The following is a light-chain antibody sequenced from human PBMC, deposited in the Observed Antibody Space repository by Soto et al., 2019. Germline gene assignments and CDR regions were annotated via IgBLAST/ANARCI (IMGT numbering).Light chain of an antibody. CDR2: GNS. CDR3: QSYDSSPRGYV. Sequence: QSVLTQPPSVSGAPGQRVTISCTGSSYNIGAGYDVHWYQQLPGTAPKLLIYGNSNRPSGVPDRFSGSKSGTSASLAITGLQAEDEADYYCQSYDSSPRGYVFGTGTKVTVL. CDR1: SYNIGAGYD. V-gene: IGLV1-40*01. J-gene: IGLJ1*01.